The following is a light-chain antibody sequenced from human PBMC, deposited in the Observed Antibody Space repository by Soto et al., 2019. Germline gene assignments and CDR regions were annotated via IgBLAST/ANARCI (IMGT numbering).Light chain of an antibody. CDR2: RAS. CDR1: QNIYYN. V-gene: IGKV3-15*01. CDR3: LQYHNLWA. Sequence: ILMTQSPATVSVSPGESATLSCRASQNIYYNVAWYQHRPGQAPRLLIYRASTRAPGVPARFSGSGSGTVFTLTISSLQPEDFPVYSCLQYHNLWAFGQGTTVEI. J-gene: IGKJ1*01.